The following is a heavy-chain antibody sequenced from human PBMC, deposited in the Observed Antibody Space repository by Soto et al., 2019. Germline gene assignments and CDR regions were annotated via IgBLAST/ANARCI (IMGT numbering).Heavy chain of an antibody. Sequence: GGSLRLSCAASGFTFSSYDMHWVRQATGKGLEWVSAIGTAGDTYYPGSVKGRFTISRENAKNSLYLQMNSLRAGDTAVYYCARDGNGYDWGSSKSYFGYWGQGTLVTVSS. CDR2: IGTAGDT. V-gene: IGHV3-13*01. CDR3: ARDGNGYDWGSSKSYFGY. J-gene: IGHJ4*02. CDR1: GFTFSSYD. D-gene: IGHD5-12*01.